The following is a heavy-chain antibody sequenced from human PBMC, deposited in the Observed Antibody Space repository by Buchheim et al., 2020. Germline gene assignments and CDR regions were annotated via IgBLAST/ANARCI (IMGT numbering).Heavy chain of an antibody. CDR1: GGTFSSYA. D-gene: IGHD3-3*01. Sequence: QVQLVQSGAEVKKPGSSVKVSCKAPGGTFSSYAISWVRQAPGQGLEWMGRIIPILGIANYAQKFQGRVTITADKSTSTAYMVLSSLRSEDTAVYYCARDSRPVYDFWSGNYYYGMDVWGQGTT. CDR3: ARDSRPVYDFWSGNYYYGMDV. J-gene: IGHJ6*02. CDR2: IIPILGIA. V-gene: IGHV1-69*04.